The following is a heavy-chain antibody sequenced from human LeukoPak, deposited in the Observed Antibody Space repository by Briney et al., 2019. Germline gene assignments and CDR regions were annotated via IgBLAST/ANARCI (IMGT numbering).Heavy chain of an antibody. CDR2: ISWDGGIT. CDR1: GFTFHHYS. CDR3: AKDSNTGGYSFGS. Sequence: PGGSLRLSWAASGFTFHHYSMHWVRQPPGKGLEWVPLISWDGGITYYADFVRGRFTISRDNSKNSLSLEMNSLRTEDTALYYCAKDSNTGGYSFGSWGQGTLVTVTS. J-gene: IGHJ4*02. V-gene: IGHV3-43*01. D-gene: IGHD5-12*01.